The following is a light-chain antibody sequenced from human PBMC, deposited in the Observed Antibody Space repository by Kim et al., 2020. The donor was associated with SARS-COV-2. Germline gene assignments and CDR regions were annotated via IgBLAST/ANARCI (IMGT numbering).Light chain of an antibody. V-gene: IGKV3-15*01. CDR1: QSVSSN. Sequence: VSPGERATLSCRASQSVSSNLAWYQQKPGQAPRLLMYGASTRATGIPARFSGSGSGTEFTLTISSLQSEDFAVYFCQQYNNWPITFGQGTRLEIK. J-gene: IGKJ5*01. CDR3: QQYNNWPIT. CDR2: GAS.